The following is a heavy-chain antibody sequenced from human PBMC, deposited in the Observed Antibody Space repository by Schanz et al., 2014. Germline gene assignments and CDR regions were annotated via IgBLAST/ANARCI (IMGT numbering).Heavy chain of an antibody. CDR2: IIPILGIA. V-gene: IGHV1-69*02. D-gene: IGHD2-2*02. CDR3: AGTYCSSTSCYTGYYYMDV. Sequence: QVQLVQSGAEVKKPGSSMKVSCKASGGTFSTYPINWLRQAPGQGLEWMGRIIPILGIANYAQNFQGRVTITADKSTSTAYMALTSLRSEDTAVYYCAGTYCSSTSCYTGYYYMDVWGKGTTVTVSS. CDR1: GGTFSTYP. J-gene: IGHJ6*03.